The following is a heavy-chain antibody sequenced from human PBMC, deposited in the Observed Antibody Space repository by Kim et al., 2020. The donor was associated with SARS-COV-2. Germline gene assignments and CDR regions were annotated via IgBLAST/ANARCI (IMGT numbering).Heavy chain of an antibody. CDR2: IIPIFGTA. Sequence: SVKVSCKASGGTFSSYAISWVRQAPGQGLEWMGGIIPIFGTANYAQKFQGRVTITADESTSTAYMELSSLRSEDTAVYYCARDWLRGSGSYPSVVGGDYYYYYMDVWGKGTTVTVSS. V-gene: IGHV1-69*13. CDR3: ARDWLRGSGSYPSVVGGDYYYYYMDV. CDR1: GGTFSSYA. D-gene: IGHD3-10*01. J-gene: IGHJ6*03.